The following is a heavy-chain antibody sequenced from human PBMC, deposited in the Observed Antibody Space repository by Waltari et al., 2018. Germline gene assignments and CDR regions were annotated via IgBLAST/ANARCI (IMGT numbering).Heavy chain of an antibody. CDR2: IYYSGST. J-gene: IGHJ4*02. D-gene: IGHD4-17*01. CDR3: ARALGVTTGYYFDY. Sequence: QVQLQESGPGLVKPSETLSLTCTVSGGSISSYYWSWIRQPPGKGLGWIGVIYYSGSTNYTPSLKSRVTISVDTSKSQFSLKLSSVTAADTAVYYCARALGVTTGYYFDYWGQGTLVTVSS. V-gene: IGHV4-59*01. CDR1: GGSISSYY.